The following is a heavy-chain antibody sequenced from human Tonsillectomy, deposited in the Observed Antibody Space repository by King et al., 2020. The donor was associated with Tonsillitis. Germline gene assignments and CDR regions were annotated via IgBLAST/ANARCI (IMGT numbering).Heavy chain of an antibody. D-gene: IGHD6-13*01. J-gene: IGHJ3*02. CDR3: ARERGYSSTSWAFDI. CDR2: VSGYRGKT. V-gene: IGHV1-18*01. CDR1: GYTFTNYG. Sequence: VQLVQSGPEVKKAGASVKVSCKASGYTFTNYGITWVRQAPGQGLEWMGWVSGYRGKTNYAQKLQGRVTVTTETFTSTAYMELRSLGSDDTAVYYCARERGYSSTSWAFDIWGQGTMLIVSS.